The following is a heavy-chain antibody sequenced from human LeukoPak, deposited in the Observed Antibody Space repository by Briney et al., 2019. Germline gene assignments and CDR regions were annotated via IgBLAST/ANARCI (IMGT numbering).Heavy chain of an antibody. J-gene: IGHJ2*01. V-gene: IGHV3-7*01. CDR2: IKEEGSEK. CDR3: ARDLRAGGTWSYGVYFDL. CDR1: RFTLSDYY. D-gene: IGHD4-17*01. Sequence: GESLRLSCAASRFTLSDYYMTWVRQAPGRGLEWVANIKEEGSEKNYVDSVKGRLTISRDNAKNSVYLLLNSLTREDTAVYYCARDLRAGGTWSYGVYFDLWGRGTLVTVSS.